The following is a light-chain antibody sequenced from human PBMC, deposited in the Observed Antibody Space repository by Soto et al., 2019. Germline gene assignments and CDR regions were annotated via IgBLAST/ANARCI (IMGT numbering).Light chain of an antibody. CDR3: SSYAGSNNLV. CDR1: TSDIGASNF. J-gene: IGLJ3*02. V-gene: IGLV2-8*01. Sequence: QSALTQPPSVSGSPGQSITVSCTGTTSDIGASNFVSWYQHLPGRAPKVIIFEATNRPSGVSDRFSGSKAGITASLTISALQTEDEADYYCSSYAGSNNLVFGGGTKLTVL. CDR2: EAT.